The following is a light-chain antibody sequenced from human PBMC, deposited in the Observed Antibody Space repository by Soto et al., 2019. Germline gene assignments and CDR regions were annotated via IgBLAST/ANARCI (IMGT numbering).Light chain of an antibody. CDR3: QQYGSLFT. V-gene: IGKV3-20*01. CDR2: GAS. CDR1: QSVSSNY. Sequence: EIVLTQSPGTLSLSPGERATISCRASQSVSSNYLAWYQQKPGQAPRLLIYGASSRATGIPDRFSGSGSGTDLTLTISRLEPEDFAVYYCQQYGSLFTFGPGTKVDIK. J-gene: IGKJ3*01.